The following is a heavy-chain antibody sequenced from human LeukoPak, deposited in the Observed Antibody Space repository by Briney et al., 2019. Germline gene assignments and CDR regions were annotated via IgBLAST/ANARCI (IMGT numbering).Heavy chain of an antibody. CDR2: ISYDETNQ. J-gene: IGHJ3*02. CDR3: AKDKGGGYGNDAFDI. CDR1: GFTFSSYG. V-gene: IGHV3-30*18. Sequence: GGSLRLSCAASGFTFSSYGIHWVRQAPGKGLEWVAVISYDETNQYYADSVKGRFTISRDNSKNTLYLQMNRLKAEDTAVYYCAKDKGGGYGNDAFDIWGRGTMVTVSS. D-gene: IGHD3-16*01.